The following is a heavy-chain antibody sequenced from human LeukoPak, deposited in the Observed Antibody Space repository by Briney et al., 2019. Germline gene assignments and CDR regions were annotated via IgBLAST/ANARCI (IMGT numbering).Heavy chain of an antibody. J-gene: IGHJ4*02. Sequence: GGSLRLSCAASGFTFSSYSMNWVRQAPGKGLEWVSYISSGGSSIYYADSVKGRFTISRDNAKNSLYLQMNSLRAEDTAVYYCARDTYGSGSYYNAPLDYWGQGTLVTVSS. D-gene: IGHD3-10*01. V-gene: IGHV3-48*01. CDR1: GFTFSSYS. CDR2: ISSGGSSI. CDR3: ARDTYGSGSYYNAPLDY.